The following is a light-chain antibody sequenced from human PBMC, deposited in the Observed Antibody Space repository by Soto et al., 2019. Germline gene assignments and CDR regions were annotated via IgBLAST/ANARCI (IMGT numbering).Light chain of an antibody. CDR2: DVS. CDR1: NSDVGGYNF. Sequence: ALTQPRSVSGSPGQSVTISCTGTNSDVGGYNFVSWYQQVPGKAPKLMIYDVSNRPSGVPDRFSGSKSGSTAALTISGLQADDEGEYYCCSYAGNYIYVFGTGTKVTVL. J-gene: IGLJ1*01. V-gene: IGLV2-11*01. CDR3: CSYAGNYIYV.